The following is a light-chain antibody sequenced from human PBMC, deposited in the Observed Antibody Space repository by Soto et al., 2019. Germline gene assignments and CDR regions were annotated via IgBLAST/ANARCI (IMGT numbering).Light chain of an antibody. Sequence: DIVMTQSPDSLAVSLGERATINCKSSQSVLYSSSNMNYLAWYQQKPGQPPKLLIYWASTRESGVPDRFSGSGSGTDFTLTISSLQAEDVAVYYCQQYYSTPYTFGQGTKLEIK. CDR2: WAS. CDR1: QSVLYSSSNMNY. V-gene: IGKV4-1*01. J-gene: IGKJ2*01. CDR3: QQYYSTPYT.